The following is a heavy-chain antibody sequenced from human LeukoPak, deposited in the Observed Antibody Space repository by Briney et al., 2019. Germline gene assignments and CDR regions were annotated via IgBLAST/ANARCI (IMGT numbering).Heavy chain of an antibody. V-gene: IGHV4-34*01. J-gene: IGHJ4*02. CDR2: INHSGST. CDR1: GGSFSGYY. CDR3: ARGPDYYDSSRTYYFDY. D-gene: IGHD3-22*01. Sequence: SETLSLTCAVYGGSFSGYYWSWIRQPPGKGLEWIGEINHSGSTNYNPSLKSRVTISVDTSKNQFSLKLSSVTAADTAVYYCARGPDYYDSSRTYYFDYWGQGTLVTVSS.